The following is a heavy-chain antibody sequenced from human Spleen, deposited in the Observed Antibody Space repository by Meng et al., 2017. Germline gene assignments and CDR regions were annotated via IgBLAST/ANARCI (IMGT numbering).Heavy chain of an antibody. CDR2: ISGSGTPI. CDR1: GFTFSDYY. V-gene: IGHV3-11*01. J-gene: IGHJ4*02. Sequence: GESLKISCAASGFTFSDYYMTWIRQAPGKGLEWVSYISGSGTPIYYADSVKGRFTISRDNAKSSLYLQMNSLRAEDTAVYYCARKGVAYDYWGQGTPVTVSS. CDR3: ARKGVAYDY. D-gene: IGHD3-16*01.